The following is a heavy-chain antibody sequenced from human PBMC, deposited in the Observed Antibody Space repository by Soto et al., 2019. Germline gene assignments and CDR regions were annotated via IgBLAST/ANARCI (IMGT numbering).Heavy chain of an antibody. J-gene: IGHJ4*02. D-gene: IGHD6-13*01. V-gene: IGHV1-2*02. Sequence: ASVKVSCKASGYTFTGYYMHWVRQAPGQGLEWMGWINPNSGGTNYAQKFQGRVTMTRDTSISTAYMELSRLRSDDTAVYYCARDPYSSSWVDYWGQGTLVTVSS. CDR3: ARDPYSSSWVDY. CDR1: GYTFTGYY. CDR2: INPNSGGT.